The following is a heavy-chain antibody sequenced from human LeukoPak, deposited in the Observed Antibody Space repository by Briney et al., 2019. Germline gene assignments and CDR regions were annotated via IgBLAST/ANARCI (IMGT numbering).Heavy chain of an antibody. CDR1: GYTFTSYG. J-gene: IGHJ4*02. CDR3: AGGQKFGGVIPNYFDY. V-gene: IGHV1-18*01. D-gene: IGHD3-16*02. CDR2: VSAYNGNT. Sequence: ASVKGSCKASGYTFTSYGISWVRQAPGQGLEWMGWVSAYNGNTNYAQKRPGGVTMTPDTSTRTAHMERRSVRSEATAAYCCAGGQKFGGVIPNYFDYWGQETPLTVSS.